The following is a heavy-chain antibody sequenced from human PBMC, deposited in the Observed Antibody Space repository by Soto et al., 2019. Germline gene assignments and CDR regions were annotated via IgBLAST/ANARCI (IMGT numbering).Heavy chain of an antibody. CDR3: AKGGAIVAAGTRVYLYNAMDV. CDR2: INPNSGDT. D-gene: IGHD1-26*01. CDR1: GYTFTGYY. J-gene: IGHJ6*02. V-gene: IGHV1-2*02. Sequence: GASVKVSCKASGYTFTGYYVHWVRQAPGQVLEWMGWINPNSGDTYLAQRFQGRVTMNRDTSIGTAYMELRGLTSDDTAGYYCAKGGAIVAAGTRVYLYNAMDVWGQGTTVTV.